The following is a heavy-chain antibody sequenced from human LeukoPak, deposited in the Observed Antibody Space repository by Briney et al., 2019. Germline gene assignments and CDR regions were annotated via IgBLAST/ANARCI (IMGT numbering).Heavy chain of an antibody. J-gene: IGHJ4*02. D-gene: IGHD5-24*01. Sequence: ASVKVSCKASGYTLTSYYMHWVRQAPGQGLEWMGIINPSGGSTSYAQKFQGRVTMTRDTSTSTVYMELSSLRSEDTAVYYCARDKGDGYNSRVGGYFDYWGQGTLVTVSS. CDR2: INPSGGST. V-gene: IGHV1-46*01. CDR3: ARDKGDGYNSRVGGYFDY. CDR1: GYTLTSYY.